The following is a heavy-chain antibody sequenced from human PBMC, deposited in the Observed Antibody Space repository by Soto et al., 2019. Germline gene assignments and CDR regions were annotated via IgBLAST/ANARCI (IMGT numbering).Heavy chain of an antibody. CDR1: GYNFPNYY. CDR2: INPTGDKI. CDR3: AKEDAIFWFGEPNWVDP. J-gene: IGHJ5*02. Sequence: QVQLVQSGAELKKPGASVKISCKASGYNFPNYYIHWVRQAPGQGLEWMGMINPTGDKIRYALKFQGRVTMTSDTSTSTVNMELSSLRTEDTAVYYCAKEDAIFWFGEPNWVDPWGQGTLVTVSS. V-gene: IGHV1-46*01. D-gene: IGHD3-10*01.